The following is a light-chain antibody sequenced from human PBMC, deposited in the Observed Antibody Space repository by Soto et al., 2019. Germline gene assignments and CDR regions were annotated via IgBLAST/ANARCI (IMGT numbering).Light chain of an antibody. Sequence: QSVLTQPPSVSGAPGQRVTISCTGSSSNIGAGYDVHWYQQLPGTAPKLLIYDNSNRPSGVPDRFSGSKSGTSASLAITWLQAEDEADYYCQSYDRSLSGSRVFGTGTKVTVL. CDR2: DNS. CDR3: QSYDRSLSGSRV. CDR1: SSNIGAGYD. V-gene: IGLV1-40*01. J-gene: IGLJ1*01.